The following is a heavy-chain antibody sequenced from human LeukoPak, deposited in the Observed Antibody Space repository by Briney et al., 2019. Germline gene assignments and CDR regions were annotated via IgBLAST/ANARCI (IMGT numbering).Heavy chain of an antibody. CDR3: ARFRSLSSSWSYHSDY. J-gene: IGHJ4*02. CDR2: IYYSGST. D-gene: IGHD6-13*01. V-gene: IGHV4-59*08. Sequence: SETLSLTCTVSGGSISSYYWSWIRQPPGKGLEWIGYIYYSGSTNYNPSLKSRVTISVDTSKNQFSLKLSSVTAADTAVYYCARFRSLSSSWSYHSDYWGQGTLVTVSS. CDR1: GGSISSYY.